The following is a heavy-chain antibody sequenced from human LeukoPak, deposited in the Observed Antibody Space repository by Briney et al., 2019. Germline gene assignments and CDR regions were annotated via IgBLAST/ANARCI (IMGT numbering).Heavy chain of an antibody. CDR3: AKQYSSSWHYFDY. V-gene: IGHV3-23*01. CDR1: GFTFSSYA. Sequence: PGGSLRLSCAASGFTFSSYAMSWVRQAPGKGLEWVSAIGGSGGNTYFADSVKGRFTISRDNSKNTVYLQMNSLRAEDMAVYYCAKQYSSSWHYFDYWGQGTLVTVPS. D-gene: IGHD6-13*01. CDR2: IGGSGGNT. J-gene: IGHJ4*02.